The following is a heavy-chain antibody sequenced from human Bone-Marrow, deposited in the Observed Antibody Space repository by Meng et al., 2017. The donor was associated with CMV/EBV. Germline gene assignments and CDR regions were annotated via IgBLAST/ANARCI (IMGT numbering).Heavy chain of an antibody. V-gene: IGHV3-74*01. D-gene: IGHD3-3*01. CDR3: ARGATIFGGAFDL. CDR1: GFTFSSYW. CDR2: INSDGSST. J-gene: IGHJ3*01. Sequence: GESLKISCAASGFTFSSYWMHWVRQAPGKGLVWVSRINSDGSSTSYADSVKGRFTISRDNAKNTLYLQMNSLRAEDTAVYYCARGATIFGGAFDLWGQGTRVTV.